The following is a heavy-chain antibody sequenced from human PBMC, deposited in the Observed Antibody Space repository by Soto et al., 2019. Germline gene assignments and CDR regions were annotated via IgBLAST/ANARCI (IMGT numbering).Heavy chain of an antibody. J-gene: IGHJ5*02. CDR1: GGSISSGGYY. CDR2: IYYSGST. V-gene: IGHV4-31*03. Sequence: SETXSLTCTVSGGSISSGGYYWSWIRQHPGKGLEWIGYIYYSGSTYYNPSLKSRVTISVDTSKNQFSLKLSSVTAADTAVYYCARGGDDFWSGYSNWSDPWGQGTLVTVSS. CDR3: ARGGDDFWSGYSNWSDP. D-gene: IGHD3-3*01.